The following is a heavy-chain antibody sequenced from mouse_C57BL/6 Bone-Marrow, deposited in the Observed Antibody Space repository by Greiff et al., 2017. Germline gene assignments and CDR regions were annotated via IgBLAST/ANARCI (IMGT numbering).Heavy chain of an antibody. J-gene: IGHJ4*01. D-gene: IGHD2-4*01. V-gene: IGHV1-69*01. CDR3: ARGNDYERDASDY. Sequence: QVQLQQPGAELVMPGASVKLSCKASGYTFTSYWMHWVKQRPGQGLEWIGEIDPSDSYTNYNQKFKGKSTLTVDKSSSTAYMQRSSLTSEDSAVYYCARGNDYERDASDYWGQGTSVTVSS. CDR2: IDPSDSYT. CDR1: GYTFTSYW.